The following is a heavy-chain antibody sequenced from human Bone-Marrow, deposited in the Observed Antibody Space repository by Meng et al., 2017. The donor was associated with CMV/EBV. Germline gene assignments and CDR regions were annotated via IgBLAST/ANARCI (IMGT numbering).Heavy chain of an antibody. J-gene: IGHJ1*01. Sequence: ASVKVSCKASGYTFTGYYMHWVRQAPGQGLEWMGWINPNSGGTNYAQKFQGRVTMTRDTSISTVYMELSRLRSDDTAVYYCARDLSIAAAAAEYFQHWGQGTLVTVSS. V-gene: IGHV1-2*02. D-gene: IGHD6-6*01. CDR1: GYTFTGYY. CDR2: INPNSGGT. CDR3: ARDLSIAAAAAEYFQH.